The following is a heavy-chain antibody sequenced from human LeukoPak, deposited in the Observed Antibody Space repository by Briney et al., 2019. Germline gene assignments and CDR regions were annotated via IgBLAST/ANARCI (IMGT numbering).Heavy chain of an antibody. Sequence: PSETLSLTCAVSGYSISSGYYWGWIRQPPGRGLEWIGSIYHSGSTYYNPSLKSRVTISVDTSKNQFSLKLSSVTAADTAVYYCAGTPDAPYCSSTSCYTFRFDPWGQGTLVTVSS. CDR1: GYSISSGYY. V-gene: IGHV4-38-2*01. D-gene: IGHD2-2*02. CDR2: IYHSGST. CDR3: AGTPDAPYCSSTSCYTFRFDP. J-gene: IGHJ5*02.